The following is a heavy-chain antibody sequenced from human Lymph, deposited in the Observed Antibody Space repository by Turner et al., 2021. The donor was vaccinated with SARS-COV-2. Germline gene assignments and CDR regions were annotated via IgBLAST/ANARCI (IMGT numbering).Heavy chain of an antibody. CDR3: ARVWVRWWYFDL. CDR2: INHNGST. V-gene: IGHV4-34*01. J-gene: IGHJ2*01. CDR1: GGSFSGYY. Sequence: QVQLQQWGAGLLKPSETLSLTCAVYGGSFSGYYWSWIRQPPGKGLEWIGEINHNGSTNYNPSLKRRVTISVDTSKNQFSLKLSSVTAADTAVYYCARVWVRWWYFDLWGRGTLVTVSS. D-gene: IGHD7-27*01.